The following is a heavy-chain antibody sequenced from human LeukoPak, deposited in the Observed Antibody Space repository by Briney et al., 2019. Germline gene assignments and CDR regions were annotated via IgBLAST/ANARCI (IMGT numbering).Heavy chain of an antibody. J-gene: IGHJ5*02. V-gene: IGHV4-4*07. CDR2: IYTSGST. CDR3: ARGPLDYYGSGRNWFDP. D-gene: IGHD3-10*01. Sequence: SETLSLTCTVSGGSISSYYWSWIRQPAGKGLEWIGRIYTSGSTNYNPSLKSRVTMSADTSKNQFSLRLSSVTAADTAVYYCARGPLDYYGSGRNWFDPWGQGTLVTVSS. CDR1: GGSISSYY.